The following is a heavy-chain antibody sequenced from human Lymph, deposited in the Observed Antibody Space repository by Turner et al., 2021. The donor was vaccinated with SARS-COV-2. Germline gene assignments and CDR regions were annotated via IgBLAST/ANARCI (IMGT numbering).Heavy chain of an antibody. CDR3: ARDLQLYGMDV. V-gene: IGHV3-53*02. D-gene: IGHD1-1*01. CDR2: IYSGGST. CDR1: GFTVSSNY. Sequence: VQLVETGGGLIQPGGSLRLSCAASGFTVSSNYMTWVRQAPGKGLEWVSLIYSGGSTYYADSVKGRFTISRDNSKNTLYLQMNSLRAEYTAIYYCARDLQLYGMDVWGQGTTVTVSS. J-gene: IGHJ6*02.